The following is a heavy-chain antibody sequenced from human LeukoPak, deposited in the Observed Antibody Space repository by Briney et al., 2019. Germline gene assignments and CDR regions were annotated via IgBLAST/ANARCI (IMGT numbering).Heavy chain of an antibody. CDR1: GGSISSGGYS. J-gene: IGHJ5*02. D-gene: IGHD2-15*01. V-gene: IGHV4-30-2*01. Sequence: PSETLSLTCAVSGGSISSGGYSWSWIRQPPGKGLEWIGYIYHSGSTYYNPSLKSRVTISVDRSKNQFSLKLSSVTAADTAVYYCAREVAAAGWFDPWGQGTLVTVSS. CDR2: IYHSGST. CDR3: AREVAAAGWFDP.